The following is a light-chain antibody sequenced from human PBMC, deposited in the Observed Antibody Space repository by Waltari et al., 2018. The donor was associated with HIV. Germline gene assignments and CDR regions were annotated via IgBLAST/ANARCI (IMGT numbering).Light chain of an antibody. V-gene: IGLV1-47*01. J-gene: IGLJ3*02. Sequence: QSVLTQPPSTSGTPGQRVTISCSGSSSNIGSHYVYWYRQLPGTAPKIVMYRDDRGPAGVPVRVSCSKSGTAASLAISGRRSEDEADYFCATWDDSLSGSVFGGGTKLTVL. CDR3: ATWDDSLSGSV. CDR2: RDD. CDR1: SSNIGSHY.